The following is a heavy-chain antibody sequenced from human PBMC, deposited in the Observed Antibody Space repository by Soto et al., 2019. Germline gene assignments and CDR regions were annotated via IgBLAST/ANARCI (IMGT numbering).Heavy chain of an antibody. V-gene: IGHV3-48*03. CDR3: TKEKSVMNSGYDAFDL. J-gene: IGHJ3*01. D-gene: IGHD5-12*01. Sequence: EVQLVESGGGLVQPGGSLRLSCAASGFTFSSYEMDWVRQAPGKGLEWVAYITSSGTTTVYGDSVKGRFTISRDNADNSLYLQMNSLRVEDTAVYYCTKEKSVMNSGYDAFDLWGRGTMVTVSP. CDR2: ITSSGTTT. CDR1: GFTFSSYE.